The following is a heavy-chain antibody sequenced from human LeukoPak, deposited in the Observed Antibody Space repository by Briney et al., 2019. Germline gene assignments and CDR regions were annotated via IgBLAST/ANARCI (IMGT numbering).Heavy chain of an antibody. D-gene: IGHD3-10*01. Sequence: GGSLRLSCAVSGFTFSDYWMSWVRQAPGKGLEWVANIKQDGTQKYYLDSVKGRFTISRDNAKNSLYLQMNSLRAEDTAVYFCARGGVDYYGSGTYYLMYYFDYWGQGALVTVSS. CDR3: ARGGVDYYGSGTYYLMYYFDY. CDR2: IKQDGTQK. J-gene: IGHJ4*02. V-gene: IGHV3-7*03. CDR1: GFTFSDYW.